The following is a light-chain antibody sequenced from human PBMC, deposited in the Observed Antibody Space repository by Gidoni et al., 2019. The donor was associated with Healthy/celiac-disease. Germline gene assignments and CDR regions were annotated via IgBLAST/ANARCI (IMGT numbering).Light chain of an antibody. CDR3: QQGYSTPYT. Sequence: DIQMTQSPSSMSASVGDRVTITCRASQSISSYLNWYQQKPGKAPKLLIYAASSLQSGVPSRFSVSGSGTDFTLTISSLQPEDFATYYCQQGYSTPYTFXQXTKLEIK. V-gene: IGKV1-39*01. CDR1: QSISSY. CDR2: AAS. J-gene: IGKJ2*01.